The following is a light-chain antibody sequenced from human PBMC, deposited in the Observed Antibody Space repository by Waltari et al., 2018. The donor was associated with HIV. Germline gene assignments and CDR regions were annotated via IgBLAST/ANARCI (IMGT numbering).Light chain of an antibody. Sequence: QTVVTQEPSFSVSPGGTVTLTCGLSSGSVSTSYYPSWYQQTPGQAPPTLIYTTTTRSSGVPDRFSGSILGNKAALTITGAQADDESDYYCVLFMGNGIWVFGGGTKLTVL. V-gene: IGLV8-61*01. CDR3: VLFMGNGIWV. CDR2: TTT. J-gene: IGLJ3*02. CDR1: SGSVSTSYY.